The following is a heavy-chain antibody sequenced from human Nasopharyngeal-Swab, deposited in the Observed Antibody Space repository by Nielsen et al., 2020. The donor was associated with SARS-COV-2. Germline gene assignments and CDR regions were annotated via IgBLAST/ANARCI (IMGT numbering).Heavy chain of an antibody. Sequence: SVQVSCKASGGTFSSYAISWVRQAPGQGLEWMGRIIHIVGIANYAQKLQGRVTITADKATSTAYMELSSLRSEETAADYCASQGGGDYYDSRRYYNYVMDVWGQGTTVTVSS. V-gene: IGHV1-69*04. CDR3: ASQGGGDYYDSRRYYNYVMDV. J-gene: IGHJ6*02. D-gene: IGHD3-22*01. CDR2: IIHIVGIA. CDR1: GGTFSSYA.